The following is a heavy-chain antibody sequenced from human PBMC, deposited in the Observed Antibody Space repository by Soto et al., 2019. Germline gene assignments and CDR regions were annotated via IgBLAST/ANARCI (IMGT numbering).Heavy chain of an antibody. D-gene: IGHD2-2*01. CDR3: ANGYCSSTSCYPFDY. V-gene: IGHV3-21*01. Sequence: PGGSLRLSCAASGFTFSSYSMNWVRQAPGKGLEWVSSISSSSTYIYYTDSVKGRFTISRDNAKNSLFLQMNSLRAEDTAVYYCANGYCSSTSCYPFDYWGQGT. J-gene: IGHJ4*02. CDR1: GFTFSSYS. CDR2: ISSSSTYI.